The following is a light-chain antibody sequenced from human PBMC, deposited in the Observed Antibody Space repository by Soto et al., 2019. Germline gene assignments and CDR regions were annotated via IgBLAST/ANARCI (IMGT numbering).Light chain of an antibody. CDR2: DNT. Sequence: QSVLTQPASVSGAPGQSVSISCTGTTSNLGAGYDVHWYQHLPGTAPTLLISDNTNRPSGVAYRFSGSKSGSSASLAISGLQSEDEADDYCQSYDNSRRAYVFGTGTKLTVL. CDR3: QSYDNSRRAYV. J-gene: IGLJ1*01. CDR1: TSNLGAGYD. V-gene: IGLV1-40*01.